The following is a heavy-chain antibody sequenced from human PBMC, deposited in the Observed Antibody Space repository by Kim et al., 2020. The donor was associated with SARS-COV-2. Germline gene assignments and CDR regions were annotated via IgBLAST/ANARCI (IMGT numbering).Heavy chain of an antibody. J-gene: IGHJ6*02. D-gene: IGHD3-10*01. CDR3: ARVKGSGSYYKEVYYYGMDV. CDR1: GGSFSGYY. V-gene: IGHV4-34*01. CDR2: INHSGST. Sequence: SETLSLTCAVYGGSFSGYYWSWIRQPPGKGLEWIGEINHSGSTNYNPSLKSRVTISVDTPKNQFSLKLSSVTAADTAVYYCARVKGSGSYYKEVYYYGMDVWGQGTTVPVSS.